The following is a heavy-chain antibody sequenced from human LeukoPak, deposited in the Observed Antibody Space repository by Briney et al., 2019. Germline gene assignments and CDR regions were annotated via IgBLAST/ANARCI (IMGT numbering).Heavy chain of an antibody. CDR3: VRLRRNSDSSGYLYYYDH. V-gene: IGHV3-21*01. CDR1: GFVFSSYS. CDR2: GNIVSSYI. D-gene: IGHD3-22*01. J-gene: IGHJ4*02. Sequence: PWGSLRLSCAASGFVFSSYSVNWVRQAPGQGQERVASGNIVSSYIYYADSLRGRFTIFIDNAKNSVLMQMNSLRAEDMAMYYCVRLRRNSDSSGYLYYYDHWGQGTLVTVSS.